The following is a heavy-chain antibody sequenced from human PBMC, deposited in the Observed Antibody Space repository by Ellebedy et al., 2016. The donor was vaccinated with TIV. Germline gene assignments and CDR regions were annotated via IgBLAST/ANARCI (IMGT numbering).Heavy chain of an antibody. Sequence: GGSLRLXXAASGFSISNYVMNWVRQAPGTGLEWVSSISSSGSYIYYADSVKGRFTISRDNAKNTLYLQMNSLRVEDTAVYYCARVDWLVDSWGQGTLVTVSS. CDR1: GFSISNYV. V-gene: IGHV3-21*01. J-gene: IGHJ5*01. CDR2: ISSSGSYI. D-gene: IGHD3-9*01. CDR3: ARVDWLVDS.